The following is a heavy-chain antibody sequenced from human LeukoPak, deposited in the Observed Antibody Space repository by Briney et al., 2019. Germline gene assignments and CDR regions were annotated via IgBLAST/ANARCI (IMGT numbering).Heavy chain of an antibody. J-gene: IGHJ3*02. D-gene: IGHD4-23*01. Sequence: PGGSLRLSCAASGFIFSNYWMHWVRQAPGKGLVWVSRINSDGSSTIYADSVMGRFTISRDNAKNTLYLQMNSLRAEDTAVYYCAREAGGFDIWGQGTMVTVSS. CDR3: AREAGGFDI. CDR1: GFIFSNYW. V-gene: IGHV3-74*01. CDR2: INSDGSST.